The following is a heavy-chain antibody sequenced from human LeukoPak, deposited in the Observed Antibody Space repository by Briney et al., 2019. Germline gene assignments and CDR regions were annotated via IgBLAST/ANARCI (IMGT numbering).Heavy chain of an antibody. CDR2: MNPNSGNT. Sequence: ASVMVSCKASGYTFTSYDINWVRQATGQGLEWMGWMNPNSGNTGYAQKFQGRVTMTRNTSISTAYIELSSLRSEDTAVYYCARASNDFWSGYYDFDYWGQGTLVTVSS. CDR3: ARASNDFWSGYYDFDY. V-gene: IGHV1-8*01. CDR1: GYTFTSYD. D-gene: IGHD3-3*01. J-gene: IGHJ4*02.